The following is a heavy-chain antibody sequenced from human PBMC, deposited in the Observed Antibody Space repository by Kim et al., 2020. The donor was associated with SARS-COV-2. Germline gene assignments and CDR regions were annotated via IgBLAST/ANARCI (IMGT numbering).Heavy chain of an antibody. J-gene: IGHJ5*02. CDR3: ARVWNYYDSSGYYRGNWFDP. Sequence: SETLSLTCTVSGGSISSGGYYWSWIRQHPGKGLEWIGYIYYSGSTYYNPSLKSRVTISVDTSKNQFSLKLSSVTAADTAVYYCARVWNYYDSSGYYRGNWFDPWGQGTLVTVSS. CDR2: IYYSGST. CDR1: GGSISSGGYY. V-gene: IGHV4-31*03. D-gene: IGHD3-22*01.